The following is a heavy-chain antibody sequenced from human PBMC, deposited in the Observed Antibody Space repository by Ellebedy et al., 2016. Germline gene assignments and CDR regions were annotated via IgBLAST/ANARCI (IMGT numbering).Heavy chain of an antibody. CDR1: GFTFSSYS. D-gene: IGHD6-6*01. CDR3: VRYSDSSNFDY. V-gene: IGHV3-74*01. CDR2: IEPDGTYA. Sequence: GGSLRLSCAASGFTFSSYSMNWVRQAPGKGLVWVSQIEPDGTYATYAESVKGRLTVSRDNAKSTLYLQLNSLRVEDSAVYFCVRYSDSSNFDYWGQGTLVTVSS. J-gene: IGHJ4*02.